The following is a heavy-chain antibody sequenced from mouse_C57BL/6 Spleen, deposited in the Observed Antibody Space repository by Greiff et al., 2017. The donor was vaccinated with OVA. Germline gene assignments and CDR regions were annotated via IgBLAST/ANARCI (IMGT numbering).Heavy chain of an antibody. V-gene: IGHV6-6*01. CDR3: TRVFYYDYYAMDY. Sequence: DVQLVESGGGLVLPGGSMKLSCAASGFTFSDAWMDWVRQSPEKGLEWVAEIRNKANNHATYYAESVKGRFTISRDDSKSSVYLQMNSLRAEDTGIYYCTRVFYYDYYAMDYWGQGTSVTVSS. CDR2: IRNKANNHAT. CDR1: GFTFSDAW. J-gene: IGHJ4*01. D-gene: IGHD2-1*01.